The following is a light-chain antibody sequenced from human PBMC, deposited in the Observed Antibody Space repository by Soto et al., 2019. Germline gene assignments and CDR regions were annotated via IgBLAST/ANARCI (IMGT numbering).Light chain of an antibody. J-gene: IGKJ4*01. CDR2: GAS. CDR1: QSVKSNY. V-gene: IGKV3-20*01. Sequence: EIVLTQSPGTLSLSPGERATLSYRASQSVKSNYLAWYQQKPGQAPRLLIYGASSRATGIPDRFSGSGSGTDFTLTISRLEPEDFAVYYCQQYGSSPLTFGGGTKVEIK. CDR3: QQYGSSPLT.